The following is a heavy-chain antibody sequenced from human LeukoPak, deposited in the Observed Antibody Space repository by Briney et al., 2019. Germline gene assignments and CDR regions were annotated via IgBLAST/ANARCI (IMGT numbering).Heavy chain of an antibody. CDR3: ARDLCSGGSCYRYYYGMDV. CDR1: GGSFSGYY. CDR2: KNYRGST. Sequence: ADTLSLTCAVYGGSFSGYYWSWIRQPPGKGLEWIGEKNYRGSTNYNPSLKSRVTISVDTSKNQFSLKLSSLTAADTAVYYCARDLCSGGSCYRYYYGMDVWGQGTTVTVS. V-gene: IGHV4-34*01. D-gene: IGHD2-15*01. J-gene: IGHJ6*02.